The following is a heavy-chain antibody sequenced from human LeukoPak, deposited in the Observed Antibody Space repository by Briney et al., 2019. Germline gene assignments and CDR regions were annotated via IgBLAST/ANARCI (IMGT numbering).Heavy chain of an antibody. CDR2: IYTSGST. J-gene: IGHJ5*02. CDR3: ARDRGASSIAAAGNLNWFDP. D-gene: IGHD6-13*01. Sequence: SETLSLTCTVSGGSISSYYWSWIRQPAGKGLEWIGRIYTSGSTNYNPSLKSRVTMSVDTSKNQFSLKLSSATAADTAVYYCARDRGASSIAAAGNLNWFDPWGQGTLVTVSS. CDR1: GGSISSYY. V-gene: IGHV4-4*07.